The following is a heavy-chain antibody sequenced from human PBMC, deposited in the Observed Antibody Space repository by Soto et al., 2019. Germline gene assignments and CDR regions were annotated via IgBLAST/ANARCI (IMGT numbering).Heavy chain of an antibody. CDR2: IIPIFGTA. CDR1: GGTFSSYA. D-gene: IGHD3-10*01. V-gene: IGHV1-69*13. CDR3: SRGAADTMGRGTNYDYYGMDV. Sequence: SVKVSCKASGGTFSSYAISWVRQAPGQGLEWMGGIIPIFGTANYAQKFQGRVTITADESTSTAYMELSSLRSEDTAVYYCSRGAADTMGRGTNYDYYGMDVWGQGTTVTVSS. J-gene: IGHJ6*02.